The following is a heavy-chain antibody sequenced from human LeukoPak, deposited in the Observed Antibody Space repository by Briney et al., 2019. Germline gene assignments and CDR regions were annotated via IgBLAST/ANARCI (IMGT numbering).Heavy chain of an antibody. CDR3: ARDHNYAFDN. V-gene: IGHV3-11*06. Sequence: GGSLRLSCAASGFPFSEYSMNWVRQAPGKGLEWISYIGIDSGNTKYADSVKGRFTVSGDKARNSLYLQMNSLRVEDPAVYYCARDHNYAFDNWGQGTLVTVSS. CDR2: IGIDSGNT. D-gene: IGHD4-11*01. J-gene: IGHJ4*02. CDR1: GFPFSEYS.